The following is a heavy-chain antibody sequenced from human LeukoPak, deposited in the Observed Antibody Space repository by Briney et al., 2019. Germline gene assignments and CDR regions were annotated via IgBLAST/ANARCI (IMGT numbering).Heavy chain of an antibody. CDR2: IYYSGST. V-gene: IGHV4-38-2*01. D-gene: IGHD5-24*01. Sequence: LRLSCAASGFTFSSYAMSWVRQPPGKGLEWIGSIYYSGSTYYNPSLKSRVTMSVDTSKSQFSLKLNSVTATDTAVYYCARARDGDRFAFDYWGQGSLVTVSS. CDR1: GFTFSSYA. J-gene: IGHJ4*02. CDR3: ARARDGDRFAFDY.